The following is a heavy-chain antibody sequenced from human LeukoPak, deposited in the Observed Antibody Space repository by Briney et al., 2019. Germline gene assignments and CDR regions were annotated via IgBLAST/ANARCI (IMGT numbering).Heavy chain of an antibody. CDR1: GFTFSSYS. Sequence: GGSLRLSCAASGFTFSSYSMNWVRQAPGKGLEWVSYISSSSSTIYYADSVKGRFTISRDNAKNSLYLQMNSLRAEDTAVYYCAREPGSGWYGYYYYGMDVWGRGTTVTVSS. V-gene: IGHV3-48*01. CDR2: ISSSSSTI. D-gene: IGHD6-19*01. CDR3: AREPGSGWYGYYYYGMDV. J-gene: IGHJ6*02.